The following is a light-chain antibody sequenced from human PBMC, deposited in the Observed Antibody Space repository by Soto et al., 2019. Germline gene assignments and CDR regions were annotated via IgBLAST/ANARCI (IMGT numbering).Light chain of an antibody. V-gene: IGKV3-15*01. J-gene: IGKJ1*01. Sequence: EVVMTQSPATLSVSPGEGATLSCRASQTISSNLAWYQQKPGQAPRLVIFDASTRATGIPDRFSGRGSGTDFTLTVSRLEPEDFAVYYCLQCGASWTFGQGTKVDIK. CDR3: LQCGASWT. CDR1: QTISSN. CDR2: DAS.